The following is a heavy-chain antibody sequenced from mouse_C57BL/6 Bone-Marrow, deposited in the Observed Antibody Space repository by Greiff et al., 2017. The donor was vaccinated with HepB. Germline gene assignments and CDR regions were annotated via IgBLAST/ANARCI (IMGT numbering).Heavy chain of an antibody. CDR2: IYPGDGDT. CDR3: ARGYYGSSPYYFDY. D-gene: IGHD1-1*01. CDR1: GYAFSSSW. J-gene: IGHJ2*01. Sequence: VKLMKSGPELVKPGASVKISCKASGYAFSSSWMNWVKQRPGKGLEWIGRIYPGDGDTNYNGKFKGKATLTADKSSSTAYMQLSSLTSEDSAVYFCARGYYGSSPYYFDYWGQGTTLTVSS. V-gene: IGHV1-82*01.